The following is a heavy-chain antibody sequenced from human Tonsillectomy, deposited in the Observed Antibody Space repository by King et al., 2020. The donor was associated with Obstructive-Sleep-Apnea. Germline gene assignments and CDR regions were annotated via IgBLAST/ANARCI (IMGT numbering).Heavy chain of an antibody. CDR2: ISYEGSNE. CDR1: GFTFSSYA. J-gene: IGHJ4*02. D-gene: IGHD3-22*01. V-gene: IGHV3-30-3*01. Sequence: VQLVESGGGVVQPGRSLRLSCAASGFTFSSYAMHWVRQAPGKGLEWVAVISYEGSNEHYADSMKGRFTISRDNSKNTLYLQMNSLRAEDTAIYYCARDNDSSGYSYFDYWGQGTLVTVSS. CDR3: ARDNDSSGYSYFDY.